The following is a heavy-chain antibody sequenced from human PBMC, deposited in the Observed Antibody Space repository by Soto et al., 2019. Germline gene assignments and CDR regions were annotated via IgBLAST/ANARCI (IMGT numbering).Heavy chain of an antibody. D-gene: IGHD3-10*01. CDR2: ISYDGSNK. J-gene: IGHJ5*02. CDR1: GFTFSSYG. V-gene: IGHV3-30*18. CDR3: AKDRGSSDGNWFDP. Sequence: GGSLTLSCAASGFTFSSYGMHWVRQAPGKGLEWVAVISYDGSNKYYADSVKGRFTISRDNSKNTLYLQMNSLRAEDTAVYYCAKDRGSSDGNWFDPWGQGTLVTVSS.